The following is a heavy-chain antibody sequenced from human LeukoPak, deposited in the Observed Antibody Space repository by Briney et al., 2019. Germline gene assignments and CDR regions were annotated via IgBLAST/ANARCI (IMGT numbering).Heavy chain of an antibody. Sequence: SVKVSCKASGGTFSSYAISWVRQAPGQGLEWMGRIIPILGIANYAQKFQGRVTITADKSTSTAYMELSSLRSEDTAVYYCARAHDYGGKGTFGYWGQGTLVTVSS. D-gene: IGHD4-23*01. V-gene: IGHV1-69*04. CDR3: ARAHDYGGKGTFGY. CDR2: IIPILGIA. J-gene: IGHJ4*02. CDR1: GGTFSSYA.